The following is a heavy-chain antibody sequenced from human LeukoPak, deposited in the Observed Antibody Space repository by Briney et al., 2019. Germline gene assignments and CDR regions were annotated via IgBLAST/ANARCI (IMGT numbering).Heavy chain of an antibody. J-gene: IGHJ5*02. Sequence: GESLKISCKGSGYTFTSYWIGWVRRLPGKGLEWMGIIYPADSDTRYSPSFQGQVTISADKSRSTAYLQWSSLKASDTAMYYCVRHAERGLWFDPWGQGTLVTVSS. CDR1: GYTFTSYW. CDR2: IYPADSDT. D-gene: IGHD3/OR15-3a*01. CDR3: VRHAERGLWFDP. V-gene: IGHV5-51*01.